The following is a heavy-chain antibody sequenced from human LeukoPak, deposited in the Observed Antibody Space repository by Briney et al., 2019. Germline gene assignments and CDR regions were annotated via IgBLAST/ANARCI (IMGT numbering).Heavy chain of an antibody. J-gene: IGHJ6*04. Sequence: PSETLSLTCAVYGGSFSGYYWSWLRQPPGKGLEWSGEINHSGSTNYNPSLKSRVTISVDTSKNQFSLKLSSVTAADTAVYYCANLDTAMDYYYYYGMDVWGKGTTVTVSS. CDR3: ANLDTAMDYYYYYGMDV. D-gene: IGHD5-18*01. CDR2: INHSGST. CDR1: GGSFSGYY. V-gene: IGHV4-34*01.